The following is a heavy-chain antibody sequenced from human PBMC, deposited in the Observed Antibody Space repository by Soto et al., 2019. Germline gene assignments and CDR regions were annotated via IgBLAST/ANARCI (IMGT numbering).Heavy chain of an antibody. CDR3: ARGTHNPAAADY. J-gene: IGHJ4*02. Sequence: SETLSLTCTVSGVSISSGGYYWSWIRQHPGKGLEWIGYIYYSGNTYYNPSLKSRVTISVDTSKNQFSLKLSSVTAADTAVYYCARGTHNPAAADYWGQGTLVTVSS. D-gene: IGHD6-13*01. V-gene: IGHV4-31*03. CDR2: IYYSGNT. CDR1: GVSISSGGYY.